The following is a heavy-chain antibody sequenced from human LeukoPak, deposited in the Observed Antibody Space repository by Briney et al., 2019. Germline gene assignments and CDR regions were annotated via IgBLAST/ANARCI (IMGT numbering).Heavy chain of an antibody. CDR2: IYYSGST. J-gene: IGHJ4*02. Sequence: SQTLSLTCTVSGGSISSGGYYWSWIRQHPGKGLEWIGYIYYSGSTYYNPSLKSRVTISVDTSKNQFSLKLSSVTAADTAVYYCARDPPGGSYHGYWGQGTLVTVSS. D-gene: IGHD1-26*01. V-gene: IGHV4-31*03. CDR3: ARDPPGGSYHGY. CDR1: GGSISSGGYY.